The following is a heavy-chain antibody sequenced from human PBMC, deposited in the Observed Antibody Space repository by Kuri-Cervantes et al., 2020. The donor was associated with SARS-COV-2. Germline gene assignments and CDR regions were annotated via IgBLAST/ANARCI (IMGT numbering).Heavy chain of an antibody. V-gene: IGHV3-53*01. Sequence: GGSLRLSCAASGFTVSTNYMSWVCQAPGKGLEWVSLIYSSGNTHYADSVKGRFTISRDNSKNTLYLQLNSLRVDDTAVYYCARGGSCNSGTCFDYWGQGTLVTVSS. CDR3: ARGGSCNSGTCFDY. J-gene: IGHJ4*02. CDR1: GFTVSTNY. D-gene: IGHD2-15*01. CDR2: IYSSGNT.